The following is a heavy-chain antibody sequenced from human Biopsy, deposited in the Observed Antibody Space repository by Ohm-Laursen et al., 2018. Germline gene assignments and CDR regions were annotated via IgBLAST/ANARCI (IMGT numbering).Heavy chain of an antibody. CDR3: ARNTGWYGDLYYFDY. CDR1: GYSFTSYY. J-gene: IGHJ4*02. D-gene: IGHD6-19*01. Sequence: EASVKVSCKASGYSFTSYYMHWVRQAPGQGLEWMGMINPSGSTTSYPQIFQGRVTMTRDTSKSAVYMELSSLRFADTAVYFCARNTGWYGDLYYFDYWGQGTLVTVSS. CDR2: INPSGSTT. V-gene: IGHV1-46*01.